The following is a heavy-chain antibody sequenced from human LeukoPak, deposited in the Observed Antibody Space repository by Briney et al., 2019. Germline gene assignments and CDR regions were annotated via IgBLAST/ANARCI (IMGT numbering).Heavy chain of an antibody. Sequence: ASVKVSCKASGYTFTSYGISWVRQAPGQGLEWMGWISAYNGNTNYAQKLQGRVTMTTDTSTGTAYMELRSLRSDDTAVYYCARDSSYCSGGSCYSRNFDYWGQGTLVTVSS. V-gene: IGHV1-18*01. D-gene: IGHD2-15*01. CDR3: ARDSSYCSGGSCYSRNFDY. CDR1: GYTFTSYG. CDR2: ISAYNGNT. J-gene: IGHJ4*02.